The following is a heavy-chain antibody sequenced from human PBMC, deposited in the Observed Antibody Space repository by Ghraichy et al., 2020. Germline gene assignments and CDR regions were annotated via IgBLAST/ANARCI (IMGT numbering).Heavy chain of an antibody. Sequence: GESLNISCAASGFTFSNAWMSWVRQAPGKGLEWVGRIKSKTDGGTTDYAAPVKGRFTISRDDSKNTLYLQMNSLKTEDTAVYYCTTVRVITIFGVVRDAFDIWGQGTMVTVSS. V-gene: IGHV3-15*01. CDR1: GFTFSNAW. J-gene: IGHJ3*02. CDR3: TTVRVITIFGVVRDAFDI. D-gene: IGHD3-3*01. CDR2: IKSKTDGGTT.